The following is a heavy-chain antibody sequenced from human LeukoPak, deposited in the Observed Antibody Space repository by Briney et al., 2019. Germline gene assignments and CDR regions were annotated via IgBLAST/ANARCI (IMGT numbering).Heavy chain of an antibody. J-gene: IGHJ6*03. V-gene: IGHV3-23*01. CDR1: GFTFSSYA. CDR2: ISGSGGST. CDR3: ARSFYDYYYYMDV. Sequence: GGSLRLSCAASGFTFSSYAMSWVRQAPGKGLEWVSAISGSGGSTYYADSVKGRFTISRDNSKNTLYLQMNSLRAEDTAVYYCARSFYDYYYYMDVWGKGTTVTVSS.